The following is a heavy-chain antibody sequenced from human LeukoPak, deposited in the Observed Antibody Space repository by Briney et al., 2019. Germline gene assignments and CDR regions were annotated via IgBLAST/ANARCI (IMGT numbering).Heavy chain of an antibody. CDR3: ARGLLAVAGTAPFDY. CDR1: GYTFTSYG. J-gene: IGHJ4*02. D-gene: IGHD6-19*01. V-gene: IGHV1-18*01. Sequence: ASVKVSCKASGYTFTSYGISWVRQAPGQGLEWMGWISAYNGNTNYAQKFQGRVTMTTDTSTSTAYMELRSLRSDDTAVYYCARGLLAVAGTAPFDYWGQGTLVTVSS. CDR2: ISAYNGNT.